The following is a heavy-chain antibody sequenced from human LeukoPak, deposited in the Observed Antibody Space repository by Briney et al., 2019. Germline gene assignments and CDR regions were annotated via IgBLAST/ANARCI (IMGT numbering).Heavy chain of an antibody. V-gene: IGHV3-7*01. CDR3: AAWTDRGYNF. J-gene: IGHJ4*02. CDR1: GLTFSGSW. D-gene: IGHD5-24*01. CDR2: INPDGSQK. Sequence: GGSLRLSCAASGLTFSGSWMNWVRQAPGKGLEWVANINPDGSQKRFVDSVMGRFTMSRDNAKNSLYLQMNSLRVEDTAVFYCAAWTDRGYNFWGQGTLVTVSS.